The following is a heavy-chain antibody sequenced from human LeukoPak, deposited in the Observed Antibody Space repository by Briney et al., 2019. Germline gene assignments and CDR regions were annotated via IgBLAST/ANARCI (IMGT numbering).Heavy chain of an antibody. CDR2: IREDGSEQ. CDR1: GFTFSSYW. V-gene: IGHV3-7*01. D-gene: IGHD6-19*01. Sequence: GGSLRLSCAASGFTFSSYWMSWVRQAPGKGLEWVANIREDGSEQFYVDSVKGRFIISRDNTKKSLYLQMNSLRAEDTAVYYCAKDRLVAVAGSSFDYWGQGTLVTVSS. CDR3: AKDRLVAVAGSSFDY. J-gene: IGHJ4*02.